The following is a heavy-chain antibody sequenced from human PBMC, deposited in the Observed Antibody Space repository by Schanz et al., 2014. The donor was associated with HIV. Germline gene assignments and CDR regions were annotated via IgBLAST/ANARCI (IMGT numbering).Heavy chain of an antibody. Sequence: VQLVESGGGVVQPGRSLRLSCAASGFTFSTYGMHWVRRAPGKGMEWVSAISSGNRYIYYADSVKGRFTISRDNAKNSLYLQMNSLRVEDTAVYYCARDLPNPYFDFSGPAGDYWGQGALVTVSS. CDR2: ISSGNRYI. V-gene: IGHV3-21*01. D-gene: IGHD3-22*01. CDR1: GFTFSTYG. J-gene: IGHJ4*02. CDR3: ARDLPNPYFDFSGPAGDY.